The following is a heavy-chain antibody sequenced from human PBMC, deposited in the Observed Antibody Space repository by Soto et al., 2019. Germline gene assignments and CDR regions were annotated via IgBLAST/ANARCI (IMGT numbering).Heavy chain of an antibody. CDR3: ARDYVGGAARPGYGMDV. V-gene: IGHV3-30-3*01. Sequence: GGSLRLSCAASGFTFSSYAMHWVRQAPCKGLEWVAVISYDGSNKYYADSVKGRFTISRDNSKNTLYLQMNSLRAEDTAVYYCARDYVGGAARPGYGMDVWGQGTTVTVSS. CDR2: ISYDGSNK. J-gene: IGHJ6*02. CDR1: GFTFSSYA. D-gene: IGHD6-6*01.